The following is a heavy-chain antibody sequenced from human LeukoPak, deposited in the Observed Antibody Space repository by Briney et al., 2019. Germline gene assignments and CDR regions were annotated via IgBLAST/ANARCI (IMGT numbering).Heavy chain of an antibody. Sequence: SETLSLTCAVYNGFDSYYMTIVRQPPGKGLEWVGEITYRGSGNYNPSLKGRATLSINVSQRQFSLSLRSVTAADTATYYCGVYGGDWRFDFWGQGTPITVSS. CDR2: ITYRGSG. CDR1: NGFDSYY. J-gene: IGHJ4*02. V-gene: IGHV4-34*01. CDR3: GVYGGDWRFDF. D-gene: IGHD2-21*02.